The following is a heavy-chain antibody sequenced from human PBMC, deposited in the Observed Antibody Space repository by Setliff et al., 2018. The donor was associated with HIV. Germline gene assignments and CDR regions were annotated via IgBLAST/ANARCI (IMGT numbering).Heavy chain of an antibody. V-gene: IGHV4-34*01. J-gene: IGHJ5*02. CDR2: INQSGST. D-gene: IGHD3-9*01. CDR1: GGSFSAHY. Sequence: SETLSLTCAVYGGSFSAHYWTWIRQPPGKGLEWIGEINQSGSTKENPSLKSRVTLSIDTSKNQFSLKMRFVTAADMAVYYCARGLPTHYFGTDNWFDPWGQGTLVTVSS. CDR3: ARGLPTHYFGTDNWFDP.